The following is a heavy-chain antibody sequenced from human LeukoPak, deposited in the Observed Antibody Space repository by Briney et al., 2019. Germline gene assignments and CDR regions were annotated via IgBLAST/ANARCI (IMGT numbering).Heavy chain of an antibody. CDR1: GYSFNIYE. CDR2: VNPNSGDT. CDR3: SRGPRFDP. V-gene: IGHV1-8*01. Sequence: ASVKVSCKTSGYSFNIYEINWVRQATGQGLEWTGWVNPNSGDTEYAQKFQGRLTMTRNTSISTAYMELSGLRLEDTAVYYCSRGPRFDPWGQGTQVTVSS. J-gene: IGHJ5*02.